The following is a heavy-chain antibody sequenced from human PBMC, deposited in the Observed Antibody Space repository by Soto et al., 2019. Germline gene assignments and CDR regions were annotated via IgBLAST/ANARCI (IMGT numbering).Heavy chain of an antibody. CDR2: IIPIFGTA. CDR3: ARPTRERIAAAGKYYYYGMDV. Sequence: SVKVSCKASGGTFSSYAISWVRQAPGQGLEWMGGIIPIFGTANYAQKFQGRVTITADESTSTSYMELSSLRSEDTAVYYCARPTRERIAAAGKYYYYGMDVWGQGTTVTVSS. J-gene: IGHJ6*02. D-gene: IGHD6-13*01. CDR1: GGTFSSYA. V-gene: IGHV1-69*13.